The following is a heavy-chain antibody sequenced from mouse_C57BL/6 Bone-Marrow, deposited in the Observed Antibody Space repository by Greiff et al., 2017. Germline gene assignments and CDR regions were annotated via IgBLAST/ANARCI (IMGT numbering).Heavy chain of an antibody. J-gene: IGHJ2*01. CDR2: IRNKANGYTT. Sequence: EVKLQESGGGLVQPGGSLSLSCAASGFTFTDYYMSWVRQPPGKALEWLGFIRNKANGYTTEYSASVKGRFTISRDNSQSILYLQMNALRAEDSATYYCARSVEGYFDYWGQGTTLTVSS. V-gene: IGHV7-3*01. CDR3: ARSVEGYFDY. CDR1: GFTFTDYY.